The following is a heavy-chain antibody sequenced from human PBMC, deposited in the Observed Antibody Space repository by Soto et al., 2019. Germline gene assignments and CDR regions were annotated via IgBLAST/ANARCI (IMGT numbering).Heavy chain of an antibody. V-gene: IGHV1-3*01. CDR1: GYTFTSYA. J-gene: IGHJ5*02. CDR2: ITAGNGNT. Sequence: ASVTVSCKASGYTFTSYAMHWVRQAPGQRLEWMGWITAGNGNTKYSQKLQGRVAMTTDTSTSTAYMELRSLRSDDTAVYYCARGVGSGTYYNQYNWFDPWGQGTLVTVSS. CDR3: ARGVGSGTYYNQYNWFDP. D-gene: IGHD3-10*01.